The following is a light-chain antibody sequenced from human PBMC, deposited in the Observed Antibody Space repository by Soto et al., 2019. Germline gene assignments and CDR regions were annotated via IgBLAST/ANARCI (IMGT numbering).Light chain of an antibody. Sequence: QSALTQPASVSGSPGQSITISCTGTSSDVGGYNYVSWYQHHPGKDPKLMIYEVSNRPSGVSNRFSGSKSGNTASLTISGLQAEDEDDYYCSSYTSSSTVVFGGGTQLTVL. CDR3: SSYTSSSTVV. CDR2: EVS. J-gene: IGLJ2*01. V-gene: IGLV2-14*01. CDR1: SSDVGGYNY.